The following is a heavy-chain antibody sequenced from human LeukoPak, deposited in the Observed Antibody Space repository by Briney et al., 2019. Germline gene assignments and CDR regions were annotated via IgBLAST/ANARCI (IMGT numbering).Heavy chain of an antibody. J-gene: IGHJ4*02. CDR1: VGSISSGDYY. D-gene: IGHD3-3*01. CDR2: IYYSGST. Sequence: PSQTLSLTCTVSVGSISSGDYYWSWIRQPPGKGLEWIGYIYYSGSTYYNPSLKSRITISVDTSKNQFSLRLSSVTAADTAVYYCARARSDYDFWSGYYTFDYWGQGTLVTVSS. CDR3: ARARSDYDFWSGYYTFDY. V-gene: IGHV4-30-4*08.